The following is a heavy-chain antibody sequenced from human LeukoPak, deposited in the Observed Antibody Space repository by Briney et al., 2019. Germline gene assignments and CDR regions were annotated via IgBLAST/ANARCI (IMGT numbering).Heavy chain of an antibody. CDR3: AKVDSSSWPYYYYGMDV. Sequence: GGSLRLSCAASGFTFSSYAMSWVRQAPGKGLEWVSAISGSGGSTYYAGSVKGRFTISRDNSKNTLYLQMNSLRAEDTAVYYCAKVDSSSWPYYYYGMDVWGQGTTVTVSS. D-gene: IGHD6-13*01. V-gene: IGHV3-23*01. CDR1: GFTFSSYA. J-gene: IGHJ6*02. CDR2: ISGSGGST.